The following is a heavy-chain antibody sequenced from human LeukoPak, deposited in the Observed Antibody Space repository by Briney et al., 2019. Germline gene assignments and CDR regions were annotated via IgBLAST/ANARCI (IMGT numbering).Heavy chain of an antibody. D-gene: IGHD3-22*01. J-gene: IGHJ5*02. Sequence: ASVKVSCKASGYTFTGYYMHWVRQAPGQGLEWMGWINPNSGGTNYAQKFQGRVTMTRDTSISTAYMELSSLRSEDTAVYYCARDPWNTDSSVYYRPPNWFDPWGQGTLVTVSS. CDR1: GYTFTGYY. V-gene: IGHV1-2*02. CDR3: ARDPWNTDSSVYYRPPNWFDP. CDR2: INPNSGGT.